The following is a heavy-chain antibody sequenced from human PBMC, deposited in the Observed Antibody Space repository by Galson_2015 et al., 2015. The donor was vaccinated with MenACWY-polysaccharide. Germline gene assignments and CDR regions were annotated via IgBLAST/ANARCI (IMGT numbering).Heavy chain of an antibody. Sequence: SETLFLTCAVSGGPLSSTNLWGWVRPPPGKGLEGIGGIYYSGSTNYNPSLKSRVTISVDKSKNQFSLKLSSVSAADTAVYYCARGQRARFDPWGQGTLVTVSS. CDR3: ARGQRARFDP. CDR2: IYYSGST. D-gene: IGHD1-1*01. CDR1: GGPLSSTNL. V-gene: IGHV4-4*02. J-gene: IGHJ5*02.